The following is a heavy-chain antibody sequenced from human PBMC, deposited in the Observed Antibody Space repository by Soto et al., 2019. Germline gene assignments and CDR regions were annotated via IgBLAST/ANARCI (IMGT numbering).Heavy chain of an antibody. D-gene: IGHD3-9*01. Sequence: EVQLLESGGGLVQPGGSLRLSCAVSGFSFSNSAMTCVRQAPGKGLEWVSGISGSGDITYNTDSVKGRFAISTDTSKNVVYLQMRSLRAEDTAVYYCAKVPQWVLRYHDWFFDYWGQGTLVTVSS. J-gene: IGHJ4*02. CDR3: AKVPQWVLRYHDWFFDY. CDR2: ISGSGDIT. CDR1: GFSFSNSA. V-gene: IGHV3-23*01.